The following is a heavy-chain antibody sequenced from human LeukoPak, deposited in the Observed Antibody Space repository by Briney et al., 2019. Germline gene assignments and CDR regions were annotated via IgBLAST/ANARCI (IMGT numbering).Heavy chain of an antibody. CDR1: GGSISSSSYY. J-gene: IGHJ4*02. CDR3: AARGSGSYTLYFDY. D-gene: IGHD1-26*01. CDR2: IYYSGST. Sequence: SETLSLTCTVSGGSISSSSYYWGWIRQPPGKGLAWIGSIYYSGSTYYNPSLKSRVTISVDTSKNQFSLKLSSVTAADTAVYYCAARGSGSYTLYFDYWGQGTLVTVSS. V-gene: IGHV4-39*01.